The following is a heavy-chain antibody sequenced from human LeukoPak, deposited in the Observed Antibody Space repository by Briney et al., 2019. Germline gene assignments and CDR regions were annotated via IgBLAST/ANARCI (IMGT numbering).Heavy chain of an antibody. CDR3: ARIYGGNSGGFDY. J-gene: IGHJ4*02. CDR2: ITASSSYI. D-gene: IGHD4-23*01. CDR1: GFTFSTYS. V-gene: IGHV3-21*01. Sequence: GSLRLSCAVSGFTFSTYSMTWVRQAPGKGLEWVSSITASSSYIYYADSVKGRFTISRDNAKNSLYLQMSSLRAEGTAVYYCARIYGGNSGGFDYWGQGALVTVSS.